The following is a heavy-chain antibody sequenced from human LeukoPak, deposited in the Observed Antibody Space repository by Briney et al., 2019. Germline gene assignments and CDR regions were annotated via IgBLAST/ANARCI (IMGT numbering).Heavy chain of an antibody. Sequence: SVTVSCKASGGTFSSYAISWVRQAPGQGLEWMGGIIPIFGTANYAQKFQGRVTITTDESTSTAYMELSSLRSEDTAVYYCARLYDSSGYYDYWGQGTLVTVSS. V-gene: IGHV1-69*05. D-gene: IGHD3-22*01. CDR1: GGTFSSYA. CDR3: ARLYDSSGYYDY. J-gene: IGHJ4*02. CDR2: IIPIFGTA.